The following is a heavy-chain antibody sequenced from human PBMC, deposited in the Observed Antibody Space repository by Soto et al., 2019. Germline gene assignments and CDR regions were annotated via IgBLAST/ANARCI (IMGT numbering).Heavy chain of an antibody. CDR1: GFTFSSYA. V-gene: IGHV3-23*01. Sequence: GGSLRLSCAASGFTFSSYAMSWVRQAPGKGLEWVSAISGSGGSTYYADSVKGRFTISRDNSKNTLYLQMNSLRAEDTAVYYCAKGDTWIAVAGTSFDYWGQGTLVTVSS. CDR3: AKGDTWIAVAGTSFDY. D-gene: IGHD6-19*01. J-gene: IGHJ4*02. CDR2: ISGSGGST.